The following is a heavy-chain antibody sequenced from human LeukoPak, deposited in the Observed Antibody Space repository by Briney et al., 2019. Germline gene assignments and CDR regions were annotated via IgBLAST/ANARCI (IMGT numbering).Heavy chain of an antibody. D-gene: IGHD3-10*01. CDR3: ARGDLWFGELLVPFDY. V-gene: IGHV3-33*05. Sequence: GGSLRLSCVASGFTFRNFGFHWVRQAPDKGLEWVAFIEHDGSIASYSESVKGRFSLSRDNSKNTLYLQMNSLRAEDTAVYYCARGDLWFGELLVPFDYWGQGTLVTVSS. J-gene: IGHJ4*02. CDR1: GFTFRNFG. CDR2: IEHDGSIA.